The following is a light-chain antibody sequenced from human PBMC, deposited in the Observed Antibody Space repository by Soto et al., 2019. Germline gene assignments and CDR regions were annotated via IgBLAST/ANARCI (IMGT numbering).Light chain of an antibody. CDR3: QQANSFPLT. V-gene: IGKV1-12*01. CDR2: LAS. CDR1: QAIRTW. J-gene: IGKJ4*01. Sequence: DIQMTQSPSSVSASVGDRVTITCRASQAIRTWLAWYQQKPGEAPKLLIYLASSLQSGVPSRFSGSGSGTDFTLTISSLQPEDFATYYCQQANSFPLTFGGGTKVEIK.